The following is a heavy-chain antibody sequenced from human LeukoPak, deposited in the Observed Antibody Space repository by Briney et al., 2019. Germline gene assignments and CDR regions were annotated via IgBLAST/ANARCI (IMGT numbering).Heavy chain of an antibody. CDR2: VSSNGVST. D-gene: IGHD1-26*01. V-gene: IGHV3-64D*06. Sequence: GGSLRLSCSTSGFTFSTIAMHCVRQAAGEGLEFVSSVSSNGVSTFYAGSVKGRFTVSRDNSENTLYLQMSSLRVEDAAVYYCVRRGNNYGYDYWGQGTLVTVSS. J-gene: IGHJ4*02. CDR3: VRRGNNYGYDY. CDR1: GFTFSTIA.